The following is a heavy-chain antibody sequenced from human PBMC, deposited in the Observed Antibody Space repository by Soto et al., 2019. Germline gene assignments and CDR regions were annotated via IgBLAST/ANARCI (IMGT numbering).Heavy chain of an antibody. J-gene: IGHJ4*02. V-gene: IGHV4-59*01. CDR1: GGSISSYY. Sequence: PSETLSLTCTVSGGSISSYYWSWIRQPPGKGLEWIGYIYYSGSTNYNPSLKSRVTISVDTSKNQFSLKLSSVTAADTAVYYCARSSYYYDSSGYYEWAFDYWGQGTLVTVSS. CDR3: ARSSYYYDSSGYYEWAFDY. D-gene: IGHD3-22*01. CDR2: IYYSGST.